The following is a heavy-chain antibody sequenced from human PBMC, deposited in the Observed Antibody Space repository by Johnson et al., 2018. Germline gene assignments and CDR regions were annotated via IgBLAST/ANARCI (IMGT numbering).Heavy chain of an antibody. V-gene: IGHV3-30*18. Sequence: QVQLVQSGGGVVQPGRSLRLSCIGSGFTFSSSGIHWVRPAPGKGLEWVAVISYDGSNKFYTDSVKGRFTISRDNSKNTVSLQMNSLRTDDTALYYWAKEIGARSFYDYWGQGTLVTVSS. J-gene: IGHJ4*02. CDR1: GFTFSSSG. D-gene: IGHD2/OR15-2a*01. CDR3: AKEIGARSFYDY. CDR2: ISYDGSNK.